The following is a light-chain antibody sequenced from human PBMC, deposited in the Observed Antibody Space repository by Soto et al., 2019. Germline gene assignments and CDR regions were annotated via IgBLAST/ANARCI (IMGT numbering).Light chain of an antibody. CDR3: QQRSKWPRT. CDR1: QSVSTY. J-gene: IGKJ1*01. V-gene: IGKV3-11*01. CDR2: DAS. Sequence: EIVLTQSPATLSLSPGERATLSCRASQSVSTYLVWYQQKPGQAPRLLIYDASNRATGIPARFSGSGYGTDFTLTISSLGPEDFAVYYCQQRSKWPRTFGQGTKVDIK.